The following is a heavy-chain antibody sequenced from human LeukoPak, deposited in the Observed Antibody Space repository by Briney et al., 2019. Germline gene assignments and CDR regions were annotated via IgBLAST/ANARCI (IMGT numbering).Heavy chain of an antibody. CDR2: ISYDGSNK. CDR3: ARAFTGYSSGGFDY. V-gene: IGHV3-30-3*01. CDR1: GFTFSSYA. J-gene: IGHJ4*02. Sequence: GGSLRLSCAASGFTFSSYAMHWVRQAPGKGLEWVAVISYDGSNKYYADSVKGRFTISRDNSKNTLYLQMNSLRAEDTAVYYCARAFTGYSSGGFDYWGQGTLVTASS. D-gene: IGHD6-19*01.